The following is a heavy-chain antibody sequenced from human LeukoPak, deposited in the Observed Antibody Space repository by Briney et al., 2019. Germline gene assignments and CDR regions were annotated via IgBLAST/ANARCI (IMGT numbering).Heavy chain of an antibody. CDR2: IYYSGST. Sequence: SGTLSPTCTVSGASISSYYWSWIRQPPGTGLEWIGYIYYSGSTNYNPSLKSRVTISVDTSKSQFSLRLSSVTAADTAIYYCATSCGNSYGCYFDYWGQGTLVTVSS. V-gene: IGHV4-59*08. D-gene: IGHD5-18*01. J-gene: IGHJ4*02. CDR1: GASISSYY. CDR3: ATSCGNSYGCYFDY.